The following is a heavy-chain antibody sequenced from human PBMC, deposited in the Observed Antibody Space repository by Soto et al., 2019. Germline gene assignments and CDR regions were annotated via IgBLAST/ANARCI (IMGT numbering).Heavy chain of an antibody. V-gene: IGHV3-48*01. D-gene: IGHD3-22*01. Sequence: PGGSLRLSCAASGFTFSTYSMNWVRQAPGKGLEWVSYISSSSSTIFYTDSVKGRFTVSRDNAKNSLYLQMNSLRAEDTAVYYCGGPTYYYDRSGRPAYWGHGTLVTVPS. CDR3: GGPTYYYDRSGRPAY. J-gene: IGHJ4*01. CDR1: GFTFSTYS. CDR2: ISSSSSTI.